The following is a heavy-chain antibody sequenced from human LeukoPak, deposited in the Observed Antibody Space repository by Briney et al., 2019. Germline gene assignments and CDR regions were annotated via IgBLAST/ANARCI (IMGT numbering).Heavy chain of an antibody. D-gene: IGHD3-3*01. CDR2: IYSIGIT. J-gene: IGHJ3*02. V-gene: IGHV4-59*01. CDR3: ARGGGNYDFWSGYLLENAFDI. CDR1: GGSITIYY. Sequence: SQTLSLTCTASGGSITIYYWSWIRQPPGKGLEWIGYIYSIGITNYHPSLKRLVSISVDKSKTQFSLKLSSVTAADTAVYYCARGGGNYDFWSGYLLENAFDIWGQGTMVTVSS.